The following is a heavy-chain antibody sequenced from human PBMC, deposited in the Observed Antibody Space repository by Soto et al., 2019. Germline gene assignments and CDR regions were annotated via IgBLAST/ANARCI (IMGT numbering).Heavy chain of an antibody. J-gene: IGHJ4*02. D-gene: IGHD4-4*01. CDR2: ISWDGRST. V-gene: IGHV3-43*01. Sequence: PGGSLRLSCAASGFTFDDYSMHWVRQAPGKGLEWVSLISWDGRSTYYADSVRGRFTISRDNSKNSLYLQMNSLTTEDTDFYYCGRDGAITDYTYLDHWGQGALVTVSS. CDR3: GRDGAITDYTYLDH. CDR1: GFTFDDYS.